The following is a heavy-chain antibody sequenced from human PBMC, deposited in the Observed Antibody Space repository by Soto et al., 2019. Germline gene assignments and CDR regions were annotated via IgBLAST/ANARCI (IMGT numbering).Heavy chain of an antibody. J-gene: IGHJ4*02. CDR1: GGSISSYY. CDR2: IYTSGST. CDR3: ARDAEVIPHGLFDY. D-gene: IGHD3-22*01. Sequence: QVQLQESGPGLVKPSETLSLTCTVSGGSISSYYWSWIRQPAGKGLEWIGRIYTSGSTNYNPSLTSRVTMSVDTSKNQFSLKLSSVTAADTAVYYCARDAEVIPHGLFDYWGQGTLVTVSS. V-gene: IGHV4-4*07.